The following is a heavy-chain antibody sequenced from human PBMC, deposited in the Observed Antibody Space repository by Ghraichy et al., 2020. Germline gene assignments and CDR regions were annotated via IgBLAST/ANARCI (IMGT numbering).Heavy chain of an antibody. D-gene: IGHD3-10*01. Sequence: SETLSLTCAVYGGSFSGYYWSWIRQPPGKGLEWIGEINHSGSTNYNPSLKSRVTISVDTSKNQFSLKLSSVTAADTAVYYCARGSVYSYYGSGSYPYNWFDPWGQGTLVTVSS. V-gene: IGHV4-34*01. CDR1: GGSFSGYY. CDR2: INHSGST. J-gene: IGHJ5*02. CDR3: ARGSVYSYYGSGSYPYNWFDP.